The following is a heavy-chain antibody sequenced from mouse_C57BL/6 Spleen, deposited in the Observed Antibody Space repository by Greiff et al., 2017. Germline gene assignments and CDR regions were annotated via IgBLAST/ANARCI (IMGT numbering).Heavy chain of an antibody. CDR1: GYTFTSYW. CDR2: IDPSDSYT. CDR3: ARTRMDY. V-gene: IGHV1-50*01. J-gene: IGHJ4*01. Sequence: VQLQQPGAELVKPGASVKLSCKASGYTFTSYWMPWVKQRPGQGLEWIGEIDPSDSYTNYNQKFKGKATLTVDTSSSTAYMQLSSLTSEDAAVYYCARTRMDYWGQGTSVTVSS.